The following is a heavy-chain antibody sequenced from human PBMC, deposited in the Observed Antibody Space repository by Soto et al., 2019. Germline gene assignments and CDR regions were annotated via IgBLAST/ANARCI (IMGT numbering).Heavy chain of an antibody. CDR1: GGSISSYY. Sequence: SETLSLTCTVSGGSISSYYWSWIRQPPGKGLEWIGYIYYSGSTNYNPSLKSRVTISVDTSKNQFSLKLSSVTAADTAVYYCARTVAGFATGWFDPWGQGTLVTVYS. CDR2: IYYSGST. J-gene: IGHJ5*02. D-gene: IGHD6-19*01. CDR3: ARTVAGFATGWFDP. V-gene: IGHV4-59*01.